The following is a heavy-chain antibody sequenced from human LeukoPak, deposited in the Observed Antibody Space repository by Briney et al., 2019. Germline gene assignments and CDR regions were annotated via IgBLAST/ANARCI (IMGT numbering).Heavy chain of an antibody. V-gene: IGHV1-46*01. J-gene: IGHJ4*02. D-gene: IGHD3-3*01. Sequence: AASVKVSCKASGYTFTSYYMHWVRQAPGQGLEWMGIINPSGGSTSYAQKFQGGVTMTRDTSTSTVYMELSSLRSEDTAVYYCAREQLYYDFWSGYHRPPDYWGQGTLVTVSS. CDR2: INPSGGST. CDR1: GYTFTSYY. CDR3: AREQLYYDFWSGYHRPPDY.